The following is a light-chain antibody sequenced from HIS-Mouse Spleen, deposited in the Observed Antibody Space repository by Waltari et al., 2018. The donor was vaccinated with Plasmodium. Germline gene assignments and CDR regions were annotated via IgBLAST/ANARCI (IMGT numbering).Light chain of an antibody. Sequence: QPVLTQPPSSSASPGESARLTCPLPIDINVGSYNIYWYQQKPGSPPRYLLYYYSYSDKGQGSGVHSSCSVSKDASAKTGILLISGLQSEDEADYYCMIWPSNASGVFGGGTKLTVL. CDR2: YYSYSDK. V-gene: IGLV5-37*01. J-gene: IGLJ3*02. CDR3: MIWPSNASGV. CDR1: IDINVGSYN.